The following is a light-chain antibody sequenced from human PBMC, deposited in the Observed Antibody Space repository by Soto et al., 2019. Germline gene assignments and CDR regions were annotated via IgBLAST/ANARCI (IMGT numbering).Light chain of an antibody. CDR2: EVS. CDR1: SSDVGGHNY. CDR3: SSTAGNNNLV. Sequence: QSALTQSPSASGCPGQSVTVSCTGSSSDVGGHNYVSWYQHHPGKAPKLVIYEVSKRPSGVPDRFSGSKSGNTASLTVSGLQAEDEAVYCCSSTAGNNNLVFGGWTQMTAL. V-gene: IGLV2-8*01. J-gene: IGLJ3*02.